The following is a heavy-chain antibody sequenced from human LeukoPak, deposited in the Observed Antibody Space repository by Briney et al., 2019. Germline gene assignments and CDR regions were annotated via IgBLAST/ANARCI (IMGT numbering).Heavy chain of an antibody. Sequence: GGSLRLSCSASGFTFSRYAMHWVRQAPGKGLEYVSAISSNGGSTYYADSVKGRFTISRDNSKNTLYLQMSSLRTEDTAVYYCVKDGSGSYYTYYFDYWGQGTLVTVSP. CDR2: ISSNGGST. J-gene: IGHJ4*02. D-gene: IGHD3-10*01. V-gene: IGHV3-64D*06. CDR1: GFTFSRYA. CDR3: VKDGSGSYYTYYFDY.